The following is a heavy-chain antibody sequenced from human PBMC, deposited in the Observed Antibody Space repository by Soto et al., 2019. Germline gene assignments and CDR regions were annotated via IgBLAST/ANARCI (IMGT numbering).Heavy chain of an antibody. Sequence: QVQLVESGGGVVQPGRSLRLSCAASGFTFSSYGMHWVRQAPGKGLEWVAVIWYDGSNKYYADSVKGRFTISRDNSKNTLYLQMNSLRAEDTAVYYYAREKPLYCSGGSCYLYYFDYWGQGTLVTVSS. CDR3: AREKPLYCSGGSCYLYYFDY. CDR1: GFTFSSYG. V-gene: IGHV3-33*01. J-gene: IGHJ4*02. D-gene: IGHD2-15*01. CDR2: IWYDGSNK.